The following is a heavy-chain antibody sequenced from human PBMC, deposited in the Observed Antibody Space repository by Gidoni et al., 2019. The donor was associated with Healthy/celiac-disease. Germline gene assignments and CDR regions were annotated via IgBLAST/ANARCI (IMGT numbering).Heavy chain of an antibody. CDR2: IYYGGST. J-gene: IGHJ5*02. CDR3: ACGSGIPSGFDP. CDR1: GGSISSGGYY. V-gene: IGHV4-31*03. D-gene: IGHD3-10*01. Sequence: VQLQESCPVLVNPSQTLSLTCTFSGGSISSGGYYWSWIRQHPGKGMEWIGYIYYGGSTYYNPSLKSRVTISVDTSKNQFSLKLSSVTAADTAVYYCACGSGIPSGFDPWGQGTLVTVSS.